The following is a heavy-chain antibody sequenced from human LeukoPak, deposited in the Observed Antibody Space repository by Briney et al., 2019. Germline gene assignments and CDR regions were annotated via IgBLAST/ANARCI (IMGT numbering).Heavy chain of an antibody. Sequence: GGSLRLSCAASGFTFSGSVMHWVRQAAGKGLEWVGRIRSKRNNYATAYAAWVKGRFTISRDDSKSTVYLHMDSLKTEDTALYYCSRLEDSSPIEVALDIWGQGTVVTVSS. CDR1: GFTFSGSV. V-gene: IGHV3-73*01. D-gene: IGHD6-13*01. J-gene: IGHJ3*02. CDR3: SRLEDSSPIEVALDI. CDR2: IRSKRNNYAT.